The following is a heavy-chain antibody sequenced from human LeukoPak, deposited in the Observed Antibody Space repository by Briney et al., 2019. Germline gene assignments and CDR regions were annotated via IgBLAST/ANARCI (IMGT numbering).Heavy chain of an antibody. CDR2: IIPIFGTA. Sequence: GASVKVSCKASGGTFSSYAIGWVRQAPGQGLEWMGGIIPIFGTANYAQKFQGRVTITADESTSTAYMELSSLRSEDTAVYYCARGWDSSSWYNNWFDPWGQGTLVTVSS. D-gene: IGHD6-13*01. CDR3: ARGWDSSSWYNNWFDP. CDR1: GGTFSSYA. J-gene: IGHJ5*02. V-gene: IGHV1-69*13.